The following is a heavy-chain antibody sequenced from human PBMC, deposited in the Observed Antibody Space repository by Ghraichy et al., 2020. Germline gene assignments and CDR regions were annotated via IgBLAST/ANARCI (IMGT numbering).Heavy chain of an antibody. Sequence: GGSLRLSCAASGFTFSDYSMHWVRQAPGKGLEWVSCITSSGAIYYADSLKGRFTISRDIAKSSLYLQMTTLRDADTAVYYCARDSTRFDSWGQGTLVTVSS. CDR2: ITSSGAI. D-gene: IGHD2-2*01. J-gene: IGHJ4*02. V-gene: IGHV3-48*02. CDR3: ARDSTRFDS. CDR1: GFTFSDYS.